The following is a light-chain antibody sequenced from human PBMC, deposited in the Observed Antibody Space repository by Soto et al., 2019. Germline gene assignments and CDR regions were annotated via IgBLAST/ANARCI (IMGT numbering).Light chain of an antibody. CDR3: QQSYSTRLT. CDR2: AAS. CDR1: QSISSY. J-gene: IGKJ4*01. Sequence: DIQMTQCPSSMSASVGDRVTITCRASQSISSYLNWYQQKPGKAPKLLIYAASSLQSGVPSRFSGSGSGTDFTLTISSLQPEDFATYYCQQSYSTRLTFGGGTKVEIK. V-gene: IGKV1-39*01.